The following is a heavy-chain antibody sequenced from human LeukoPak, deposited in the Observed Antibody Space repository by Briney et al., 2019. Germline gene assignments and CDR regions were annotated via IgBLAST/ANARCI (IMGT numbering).Heavy chain of an antibody. Sequence: GSSVKVSCKASGGTFSKYTISWVRQAPGQGLEWMGGIIPIFGTANYAQKFQGRVTITADESTSTAYMELSSLRSEDTAVYYCARLHYYDSSGYYYYYYGMDVWGQGTTVTVSS. CDR1: GGTFSKYT. CDR2: IIPIFGTA. V-gene: IGHV1-69*01. CDR3: ARLHYYDSSGYYYYYYGMDV. D-gene: IGHD3-22*01. J-gene: IGHJ6*02.